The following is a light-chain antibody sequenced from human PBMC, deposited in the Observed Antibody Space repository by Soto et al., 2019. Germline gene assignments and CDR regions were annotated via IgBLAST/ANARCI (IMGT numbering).Light chain of an antibody. Sequence: EIVMTQSPATLSVSPGERATLSCRASQSVSSNLAWYQQKPGQAPRLLIYGASTRATGIPARFSGSGSGTGFPLTIRSLQSEDFAIYFCQQYNNWPPDRTFGQGTKVEIK. CDR1: QSVSSN. CDR3: QQYNNWPPDRT. V-gene: IGKV3-15*01. J-gene: IGKJ1*01. CDR2: GAS.